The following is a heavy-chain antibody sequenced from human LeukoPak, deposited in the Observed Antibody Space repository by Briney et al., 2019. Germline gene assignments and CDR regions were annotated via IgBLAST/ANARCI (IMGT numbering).Heavy chain of an antibody. V-gene: IGHV4-59*01. J-gene: IGHJ2*01. CDR2: ISYSGST. Sequence: KPSETLSLTCFVSGGSISDYYWSWIRQSPGKGLEWIGYISYSGSTKYNPSLESRVTMSVEKTSNQFSLKLNFVTDADTAVYYCARDRDKSWSAYSSDWYFDLWGRGTLVTVSS. CDR3: ARDRDKSWSAYSSDWYFDL. CDR1: GGSISDYY. D-gene: IGHD3-3*01.